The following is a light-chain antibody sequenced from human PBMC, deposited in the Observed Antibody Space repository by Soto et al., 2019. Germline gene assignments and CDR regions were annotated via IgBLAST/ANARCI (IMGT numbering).Light chain of an antibody. V-gene: IGKV2-28*01. Sequence: DIVMTQSPLSLPVTPGEPASISCRSSQSLLHSNGYNYLDWYLQKPGQSPQLVFYLGSNRTSGVPDRFSGSGSGTDFTLKISRVEAEDVGVYYCMQALQTPRTFGQGTKVEI. CDR2: LGS. J-gene: IGKJ1*01. CDR3: MQALQTPRT. CDR1: QSLLHSNGYNY.